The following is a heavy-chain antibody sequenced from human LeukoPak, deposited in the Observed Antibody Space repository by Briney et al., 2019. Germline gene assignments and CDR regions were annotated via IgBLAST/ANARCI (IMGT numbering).Heavy chain of an antibody. CDR2: FDPEDGET. J-gene: IGHJ4*02. D-gene: IGHD3-3*01. Sequence: ASVKVSCKVPGYTLTELSMHWVRQAPGKGLEWMGGFDPEDGETIYAQKFQGRVTMTEDTSTDTAYMELSSLRSEDTAVYYCATGGYDFWSGSKPFDYWGQGTLVTVSS. V-gene: IGHV1-24*01. CDR3: ATGGYDFWSGSKPFDY. CDR1: GYTLTELS.